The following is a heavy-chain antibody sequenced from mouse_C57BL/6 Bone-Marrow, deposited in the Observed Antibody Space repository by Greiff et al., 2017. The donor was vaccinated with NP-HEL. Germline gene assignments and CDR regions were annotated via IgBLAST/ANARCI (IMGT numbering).Heavy chain of an antibody. CDR3: TTPAYYSTYFDY. Sequence: VHVKQSGAELVRPGASVKLSCTASGFNIKDDYMHWVKQRPEQGLEWIGWIDPENGDTEYASKFQGKATITADTSSNTAYLQLSSLTSEDTAVYYCTTPAYYSTYFDYWGQGTTLTVSS. J-gene: IGHJ2*01. CDR1: GFNIKDDY. D-gene: IGHD2-5*01. V-gene: IGHV14-4*01. CDR2: IDPENGDT.